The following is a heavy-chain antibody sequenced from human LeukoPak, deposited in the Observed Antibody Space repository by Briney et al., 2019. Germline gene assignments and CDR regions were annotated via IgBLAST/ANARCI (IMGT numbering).Heavy chain of an antibody. J-gene: IGHJ4*02. Sequence: GASVKVSCKAPGYTFTDYGITWVRQAPGQGLEWMAWISTYNGNTKYAQKFQGRVTMTTDTSTSTAYMELRSLRSDDTAVYYCARDSGRVGASTTNDYWGQGTLVIVSS. CDR3: ARDSGRVGASTTNDY. V-gene: IGHV1-18*01. CDR2: ISTYNGNT. D-gene: IGHD1-26*01. CDR1: GYTFTDYG.